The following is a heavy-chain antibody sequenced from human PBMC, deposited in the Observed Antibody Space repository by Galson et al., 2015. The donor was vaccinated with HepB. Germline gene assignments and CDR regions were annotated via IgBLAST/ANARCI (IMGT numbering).Heavy chain of an antibody. CDR2: IHSDGST. CDR1: GFTVSSSF. CDR3: ARAGLYYDSSAYYFHS. V-gene: IGHV3-66*01. Sequence: SLRLSCAASGFTVSSSFMNWVRQPPGKGLEWVSIIHSDGSTYYSDSVKGRFTISRDNSKNTLYLQMDSLRAEDTAVYYCARAGLYYDSSAYYFHSWGQGTLVTVSS. D-gene: IGHD3-22*01. J-gene: IGHJ4*02.